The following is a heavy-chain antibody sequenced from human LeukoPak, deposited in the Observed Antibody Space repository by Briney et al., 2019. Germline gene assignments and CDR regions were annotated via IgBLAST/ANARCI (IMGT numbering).Heavy chain of an antibody. CDR2: INHSGST. Sequence: SETLSLTCAVYGGSFSGYYWSWIRQPPGKGLEWIGEINHSGSTNYNPSLKSRVTISVDTSKNQFFLKLSSVTAADTAVYYCASLRAVSAFDIWGQGTMVTVSS. D-gene: IGHD5/OR15-5a*01. CDR3: ASLRAVSAFDI. CDR1: GGSFSGYY. V-gene: IGHV4-34*01. J-gene: IGHJ3*02.